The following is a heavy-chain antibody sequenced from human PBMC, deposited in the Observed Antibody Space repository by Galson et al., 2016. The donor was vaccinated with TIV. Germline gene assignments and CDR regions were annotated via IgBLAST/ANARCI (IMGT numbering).Heavy chain of an antibody. V-gene: IGHV1-2*02. CDR1: GYTFSDYY. CDR2: INPKNGVT. CDR3: ARDSLGAETMYSDTPSFLDL. J-gene: IGHJ4*02. D-gene: IGHD3-10*02. Sequence: SVKVSCKAFGYTFSDYYIHWVRQAPGQGLEWMGWINPKNGVTTFTQRFRGRVTVTRDTSISTIHMELSSLTSDDTAMYYCARDSLGAETMYSDTPSFLDLWGQGTMVTVSS.